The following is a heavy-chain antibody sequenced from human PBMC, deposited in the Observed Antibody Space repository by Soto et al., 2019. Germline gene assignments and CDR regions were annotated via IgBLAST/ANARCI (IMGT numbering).Heavy chain of an antibody. CDR2: IWYDGSNK. D-gene: IGHD3-22*01. V-gene: IGHV3-33*01. CDR1: GFTFSSYG. CDR3: ARAPVGYYYDSSGYLDY. Sequence: QVQLVESGGGVVQPGRSLRLSCAASGFTFSSYGMHGVRQAPGKGLEWVAVIWYDGSNKYYADSVKGRFTISRDNSKNTLYLQMNSLRAEDTAVYYCARAPVGYYYDSSGYLDYWGQGTLVTVSS. J-gene: IGHJ4*02.